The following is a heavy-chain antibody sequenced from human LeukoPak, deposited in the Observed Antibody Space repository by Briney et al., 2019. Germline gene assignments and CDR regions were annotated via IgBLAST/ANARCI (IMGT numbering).Heavy chain of an antibody. CDR3: SRDPTTIARGYFDY. Sequence: GGSLRLSCTASGFTFSDYAMSWFRQAPGKWLDWVGFIRSKAHGGTAEYAASVKHRFTISRDDSKSIAYLQMNSLKIEDTAVYYCSRDPTTIARGYFDYWGQGTLVTVSS. V-gene: IGHV3-49*03. CDR2: IRSKAHGGTA. J-gene: IGHJ4*02. CDR1: GFTFSDYA. D-gene: IGHD1-1*01.